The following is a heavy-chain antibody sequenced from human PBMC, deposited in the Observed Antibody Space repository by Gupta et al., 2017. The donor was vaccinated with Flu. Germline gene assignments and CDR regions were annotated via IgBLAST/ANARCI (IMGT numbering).Heavy chain of an antibody. CDR2: INPDGSET. CDR3: ARDLNWDSY. V-gene: IGHV3-7*01. Sequence: MTWVRQNPGKGLEWVASINPDGSETYYVDSVKGRFTISRDNAHNSLYLHMNSLRAEDTSLFYCARDLNWDSYWGHGTLVTVSS. D-gene: IGHD1-7*01. J-gene: IGHJ4*01.